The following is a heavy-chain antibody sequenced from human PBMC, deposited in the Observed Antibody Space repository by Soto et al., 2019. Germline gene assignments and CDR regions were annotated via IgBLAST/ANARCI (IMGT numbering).Heavy chain of an antibody. V-gene: IGHV3-23*01. D-gene: IGHD2-15*01. Sequence: GGSLRLSCAASGFTFSSYAMSWVRQAPGKGLEWVSAISGSGGSTYYADSVKGRFTISRDNSKNTLYLQMNSLRAEDTAVYYCANECEVLAPRYCSGAPLDYWGQGTLVTVSS. J-gene: IGHJ4*02. CDR1: GFTFSSYA. CDR3: ANECEVLAPRYCSGAPLDY. CDR2: ISGSGGST.